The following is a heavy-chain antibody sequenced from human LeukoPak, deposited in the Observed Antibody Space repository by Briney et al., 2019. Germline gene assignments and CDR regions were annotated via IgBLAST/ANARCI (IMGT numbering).Heavy chain of an antibody. J-gene: IGHJ6*03. CDR1: GYTFTGYY. Sequence: GASVKVSCKASGYTFTGYYMHWVRQAPGQGLEWMGWINPNSGGTNYAQKFQGRVTMTRDTSISTAYMELSRLRSDDTAVYYCARAVAGRDRLNYYYYYMDVWGKGTTVTVSS. CDR3: ARAVAGRDRLNYYYYYMDV. D-gene: IGHD6-19*01. V-gene: IGHV1-2*02. CDR2: INPNSGGT.